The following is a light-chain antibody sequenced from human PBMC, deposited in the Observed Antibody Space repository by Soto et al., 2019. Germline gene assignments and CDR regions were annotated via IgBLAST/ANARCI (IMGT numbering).Light chain of an antibody. J-gene: IGLJ1*01. CDR3: MLYYGGAYV. Sequence: QAVVTQEPSLTVSPGGTVTLTCASSTGAVTSGYYPNWFQQKPGQAPRALIYSTSNKHPWTPARFSGSLLGGKAALTLSGVQPEDEAEYYCMLYYGGAYVFGTGTKVTV. CDR2: STS. CDR1: TGAVTSGYY. V-gene: IGLV7-43*01.